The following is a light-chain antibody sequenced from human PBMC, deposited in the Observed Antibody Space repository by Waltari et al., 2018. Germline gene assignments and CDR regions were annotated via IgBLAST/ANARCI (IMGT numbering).Light chain of an antibody. CDR2: KAS. CDR1: VNVNNF. J-gene: IGKJ2*03. CDR3: QQNFRTPYS. V-gene: IGKV1-39*01. Sequence: DIQMTQSPSSLSASVGDRVTITCRASVNVNNFLNWYQQKPGKAPKLLIYKASTLQSGVPSRFSGSGSGTDFTLTINTMQSEDVATYYCQQNFRTPYSFGQGTKLEIK.